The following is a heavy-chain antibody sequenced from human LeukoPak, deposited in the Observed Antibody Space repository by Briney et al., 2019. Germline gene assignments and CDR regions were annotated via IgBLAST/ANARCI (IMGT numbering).Heavy chain of an antibody. J-gene: IGHJ4*02. CDR2: ISYDGSNK. CDR1: GFTFSSYA. Sequence: GRSLRLSCAASGFTFSSYAMHWVRQAPGKGLEWVAVISYDGSNKYCADSVKGRFTISRDNSKNTLYLQMNSLRAEDTAVYYCARDLLTVDTAMVSRNWGQGTLVTVSS. V-gene: IGHV3-30-3*01. D-gene: IGHD5-18*01. CDR3: ARDLLTVDTAMVSRN.